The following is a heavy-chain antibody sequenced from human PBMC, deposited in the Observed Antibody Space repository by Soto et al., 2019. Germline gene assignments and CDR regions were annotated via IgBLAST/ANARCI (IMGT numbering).Heavy chain of an antibody. CDR3: ASLALMITFGGVIEIDY. Sequence: GGSQRLSCAASGCTFSSYWMSWVRQAPGKGLEWVANIKQDGSEKYYVDSVKGRFTISRDNAKNSLYLQMNSLRAEDTAVYYCASLALMITFGGVIEIDYWGQGTLVTVSS. CDR2: IKQDGSEK. J-gene: IGHJ4*02. D-gene: IGHD3-16*02. CDR1: GCTFSSYW. V-gene: IGHV3-7*01.